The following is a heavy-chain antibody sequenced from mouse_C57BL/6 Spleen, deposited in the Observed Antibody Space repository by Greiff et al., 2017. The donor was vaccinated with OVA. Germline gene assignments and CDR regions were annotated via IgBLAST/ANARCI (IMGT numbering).Heavy chain of an antibody. J-gene: IGHJ2*01. CDR2: ISSGNSTI. CDR3: ARLTGSFDY. CDR1: GFTFSDYG. V-gene: IGHV5-17*01. D-gene: IGHD4-1*01. Sequence: DVRLVESGGGLVKPGGSLKLPCAASGFTFSDYGMHWVRQAPEKGLEWVAYISSGNSTIYYADTVKGRFTISRDNAKNTLFLQMTSLRSEDTAMYYCARLTGSFDYWGQGTTLTVSS.